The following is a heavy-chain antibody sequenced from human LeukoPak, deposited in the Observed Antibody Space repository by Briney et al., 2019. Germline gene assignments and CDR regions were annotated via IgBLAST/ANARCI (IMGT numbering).Heavy chain of an antibody. J-gene: IGHJ4*02. V-gene: IGHV2-5*02. D-gene: IGHD5-24*01. Sequence: ESGPTLVKPTQTLTLTCSFSGFSLNTRGVGVGWIRLPPTKAREWLAHIYWDDDKRHSPSLKSRLTIAKDTSKNQVVLTMTNLDPVDTATYFCVHLNVQGSTIIDSWGQGTPVTVSS. CDR2: IYWDDDK. CDR3: VHLNVQGSTIIDS. CDR1: GFSLNTRGVG.